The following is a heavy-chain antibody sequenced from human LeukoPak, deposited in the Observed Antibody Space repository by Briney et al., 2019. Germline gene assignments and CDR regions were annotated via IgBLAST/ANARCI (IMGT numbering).Heavy chain of an antibody. CDR1: GGSFSGYY. J-gene: IGHJ4*02. CDR3: ARESCSGGCCYFDY. CDR2: INHSGST. Sequence: SETLSLTCAVYGGSFSGYYWSWIRQPPGKGLEWIGEINHSGSTNYNPSLKSRVTISVDTSKNQFSLKLTSVTAADSAVYYCARESCSGGCCYFDYWGQGTLVTVSS. V-gene: IGHV4-34*01. D-gene: IGHD2-15*01.